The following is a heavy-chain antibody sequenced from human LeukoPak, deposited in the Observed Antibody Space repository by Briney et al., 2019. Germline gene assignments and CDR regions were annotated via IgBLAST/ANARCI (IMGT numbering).Heavy chain of an antibody. CDR2: IIPILGIA. CDR3: ARDLVPYYYDSSGYEYFQH. Sequence: SVKVSCKASGGTFSSYAISWVRQAPGQGLEWMGRIIPILGIANYAQKFQGRVTITADKSTSTAYMELSSLRSEDTAVYYCARDLVPYYYDSSGYEYFQHWGQGTLVTVSS. V-gene: IGHV1-69*04. J-gene: IGHJ1*01. CDR1: GGTFSSYA. D-gene: IGHD3-22*01.